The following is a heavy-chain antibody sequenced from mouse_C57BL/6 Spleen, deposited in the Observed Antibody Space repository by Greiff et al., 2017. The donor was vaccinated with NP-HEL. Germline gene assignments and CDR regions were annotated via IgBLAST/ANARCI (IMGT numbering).Heavy chain of an antibody. CDR2: ISYSGST. J-gene: IGHJ2*01. CDR1: GYSITSGYD. CDR3: ARDQNSNGLDY. Sequence: VQLKESGPGMVKPSQSLSLTCTVTGYSITSGYDWHWIRHFPGNKLEWMGYISYSGSTNYNPSLKSRISITHDTSKNHFFLKLNSVTTEDTATYYCARDQNSNGLDYWGQGTTLTVSS. D-gene: IGHD2-5*01. V-gene: IGHV3-1*01.